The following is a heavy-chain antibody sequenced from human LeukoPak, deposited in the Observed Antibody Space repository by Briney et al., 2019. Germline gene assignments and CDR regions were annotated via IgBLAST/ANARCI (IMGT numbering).Heavy chain of an antibody. D-gene: IGHD5-18*01. CDR3: ASLRGYSYGYNWFDP. CDR1: GGSISSSSYY. Sequence: SETLSLTCTVSGGSISSSSYYWGWIRQPPGKGLEWIGSIYYSGSTYYNPSLKSRVTISVDTSKNQFSLKLSSVTAADTAVYYCASLRGYSYGYNWFDPWGQGTLVTVSS. CDR2: IYYSGST. J-gene: IGHJ5*02. V-gene: IGHV4-39*01.